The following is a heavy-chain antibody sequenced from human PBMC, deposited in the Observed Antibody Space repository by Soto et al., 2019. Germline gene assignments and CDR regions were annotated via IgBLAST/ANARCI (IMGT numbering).Heavy chain of an antibody. D-gene: IGHD3-22*01. Sequence: GESLKISCKGSGYSFTSYWTGWVRQMPGKGLEWMGIIYPGDSDTRYSPSFQGQVTISADKSISTAYLQWSSLKASDTAMYYCARLLYYYDSSGPLGYWGQGTLVTVSS. V-gene: IGHV5-51*01. J-gene: IGHJ4*02. CDR3: ARLLYYYDSSGPLGY. CDR2: IYPGDSDT. CDR1: GYSFTSYW.